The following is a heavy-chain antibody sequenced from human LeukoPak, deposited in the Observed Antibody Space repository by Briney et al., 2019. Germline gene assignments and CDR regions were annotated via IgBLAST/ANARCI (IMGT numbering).Heavy chain of an antibody. Sequence: SVTVSCKASGGTFSSYAISWVRQAPGQGLEWMGGIIPIFGTANYAQKFQGRVTITADKSTSTAYMELSSLRSGDAAVYYCARDSPFNWFDPWGQGTLVTVSS. J-gene: IGHJ5*02. V-gene: IGHV1-69*06. CDR3: ARDSPFNWFDP. CDR2: IIPIFGTA. CDR1: GGTFSSYA.